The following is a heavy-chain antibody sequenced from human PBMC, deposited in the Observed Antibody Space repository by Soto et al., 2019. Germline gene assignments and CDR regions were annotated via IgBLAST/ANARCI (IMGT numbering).Heavy chain of an antibody. V-gene: IGHV3-30*18. CDR1: GFKFSTYG. Sequence: QVQLVESGGGVVQPGRSLRLSCGASGFKFSTYGMHWVRQAPGKGLEWVAVISYDGNTKDYADSVKGRFTISRDNSKNTSYLQMNSLRAEDTAVYYCAKGLVGYVFGAQAYYFGMDVWGQGTTVAVSS. J-gene: IGHJ6*02. CDR3: AKGLVGYVFGAQAYYFGMDV. CDR2: ISYDGNTK. D-gene: IGHD1-26*01.